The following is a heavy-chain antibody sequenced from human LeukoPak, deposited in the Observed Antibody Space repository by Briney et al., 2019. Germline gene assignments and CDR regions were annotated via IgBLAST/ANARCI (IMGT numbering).Heavy chain of an antibody. D-gene: IGHD3-10*01. Sequence: GGSLRLSCAASGFTFSSYAMSWVRQAPGKPLEGVSAISGSGGSRYYADSVKGRFTISRDNAKNPLYLQMNSRRAEDTALYYCARGPQTVIGFDYWGQGALVTVSS. J-gene: IGHJ4*02. CDR2: ISGSGGSR. CDR1: GFTFSSYA. V-gene: IGHV3-23*01. CDR3: ARGPQTVIGFDY.